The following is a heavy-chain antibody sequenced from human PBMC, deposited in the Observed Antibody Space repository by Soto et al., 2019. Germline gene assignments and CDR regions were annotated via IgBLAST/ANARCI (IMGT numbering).Heavy chain of an antibody. V-gene: IGHV4-39*01. Sequence: SETLSLTCTVSGGSISSSSYYWGWIRQPPGKGLEWIGSIYYSGSTYYNPSLKSRVTISVDTSKNQFSLKLSSVTAADTAVYYCARHPTVTEYYFDYWGQGTLVTVSS. CDR1: GGSISSSSYY. D-gene: IGHD4-17*01. CDR3: ARHPTVTEYYFDY. CDR2: IYYSGST. J-gene: IGHJ4*02.